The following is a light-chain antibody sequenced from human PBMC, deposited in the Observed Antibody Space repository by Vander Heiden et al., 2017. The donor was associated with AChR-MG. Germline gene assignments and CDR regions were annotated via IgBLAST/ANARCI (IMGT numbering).Light chain of an antibody. J-gene: IGKJ1*01. CDR2: DAS. V-gene: IGKV3-20*01. CDR1: QSINRNY. CDR3: QQEGYSPRT. Sequence: EIVLTQSPGTLSLAPGDRATLSCRASQSINRNYVAWYQQKPGQAPRLFIYDASFRPAGIPERFSGSGSGTDFTLTISRLEPEDFAVYYCQQEGYSPRTFGQRTKVDIK.